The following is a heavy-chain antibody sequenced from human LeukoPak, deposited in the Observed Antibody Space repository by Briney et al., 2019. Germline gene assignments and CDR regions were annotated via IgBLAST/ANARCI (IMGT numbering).Heavy chain of an antibody. D-gene: IGHD3-3*01. J-gene: IGHJ3*02. CDR2: ITGNGDYT. Sequence: AGGSLRLSCAASRFTFSNYAMSWVRQAPGKGLEWVSAITGNGDYTDYADSVKGRFTISRDNSKNTLYLQMNSLRAEDTAVYYCAKDMTEWLSDHDAFDIWGQGTMVTVSS. V-gene: IGHV3-23*01. CDR1: RFTFSNYA. CDR3: AKDMTEWLSDHDAFDI.